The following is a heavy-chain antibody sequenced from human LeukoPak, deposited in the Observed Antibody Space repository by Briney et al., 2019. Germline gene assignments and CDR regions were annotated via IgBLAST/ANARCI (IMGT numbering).Heavy chain of an antibody. D-gene: IGHD2-15*01. Sequence: KPSETLSLTCAVYGGSFSGYYWSWIRQPPGKGLEWIGEINHNGSTNYNPSLKSRVTISVDTSKNQFSLKLSSVTAADTAVYYCARRPTSYCSGGSCSSYYFDYWGQGTLVTVSS. V-gene: IGHV4-34*01. CDR1: GGSFSGYY. CDR2: INHNGST. CDR3: ARRPTSYCSGGSCSSYYFDY. J-gene: IGHJ4*02.